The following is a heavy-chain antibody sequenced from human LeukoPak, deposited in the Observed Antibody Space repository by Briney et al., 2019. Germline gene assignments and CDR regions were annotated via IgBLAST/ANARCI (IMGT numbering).Heavy chain of an antibody. D-gene: IGHD6-19*01. CDR1: GFTFSSYE. CDR3: ARDSSGWVIN. J-gene: IGHJ4*02. CDR2: ISSSGSTI. V-gene: IGHV3-48*03. Sequence: EGSLRLSCAASGFTFSSYEMNWVRQAPGKGLEWVSYISSSGSTIYYADSVKGRFTISRDNAKNSLYLQMNSLRAEDTAVYYCARDSSGWVINWGQGTLVTVSS.